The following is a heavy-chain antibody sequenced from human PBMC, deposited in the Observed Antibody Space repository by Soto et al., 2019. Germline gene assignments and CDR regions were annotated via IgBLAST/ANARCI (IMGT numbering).Heavy chain of an antibody. CDR3: AKSYGSGRVYYYYYGMDV. CDR1: GFTFSGSW. Sequence: PGGSLRLSXAASGFTFSGSWMTWVRQAPGRGLEWVANINQYGTEKYYADSVKGRFTISRDNSKNTLYLQMNSLRAEDTAVYYCAKSYGSGRVYYYYYGMDVWGQGTTVTVSS. CDR2: INQYGTEK. D-gene: IGHD3-10*01. V-gene: IGHV3-7*03. J-gene: IGHJ6*02.